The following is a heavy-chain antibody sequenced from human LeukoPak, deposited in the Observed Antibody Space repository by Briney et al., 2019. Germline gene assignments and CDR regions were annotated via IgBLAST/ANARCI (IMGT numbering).Heavy chain of an antibody. CDR1: GGSISISSYY. Sequence: SETLSLTCTVPGGSISISSYYWGWVRQPPGKGLEWIASIYYSVSTYYTPSLKSRVTISVDTSKNQSSLKLSSVTAADTAVYYSASPGYSSGWLGFDYWGQGTLVTVSS. V-gene: IGHV4-39*07. CDR3: ASPGYSSGWLGFDY. D-gene: IGHD6-19*01. J-gene: IGHJ4*02. CDR2: IYYSVST.